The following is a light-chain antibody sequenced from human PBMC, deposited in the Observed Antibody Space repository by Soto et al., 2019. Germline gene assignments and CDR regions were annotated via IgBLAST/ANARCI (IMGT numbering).Light chain of an antibody. Sequence: EIVLTQSPGTLSLSPGERATLSCRASQSVSSSYLAWYQQKPGQAPRLLIYGASSRATGIPDRLSGSGSGTDFTLTISRLEPKDFAVYYCQRYGSSPPTYTFGQGTKLEIK. CDR2: GAS. CDR1: QSVSSSY. V-gene: IGKV3-20*01. J-gene: IGKJ2*01. CDR3: QRYGSSPPTYT.